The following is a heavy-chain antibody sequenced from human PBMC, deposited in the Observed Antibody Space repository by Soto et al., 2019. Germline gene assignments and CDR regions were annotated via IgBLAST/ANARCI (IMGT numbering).Heavy chain of an antibody. CDR3: AKGPHTNVGWPYYFES. CDR1: GFSLANYP. Sequence: GGSLRLSCVASGFSLANYPMNWVRQTPGKGLEWISYSSPRGDTIYYADSVEGRFTISRDNARNSLSLHMSSMRDEDSALYYCAKGPHTNVGWPYYFESWGQGVTVTVSS. V-gene: IGHV3-48*02. J-gene: IGHJ4*02. CDR2: SSPRGDTI. D-gene: IGHD6-19*01.